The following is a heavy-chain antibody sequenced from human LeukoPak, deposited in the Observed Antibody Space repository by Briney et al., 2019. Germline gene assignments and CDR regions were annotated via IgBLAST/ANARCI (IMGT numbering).Heavy chain of an antibody. Sequence: ATVKISCKASGYTFTDYYMHWVQQAPGNGLEWMGRVDPEDGETIYAEKFQGRVTITADTSTDTAYMELSSLRSEDTAVYYCATISSGDHYYYYMDVWGKGTTVTVSS. CDR1: GYTFTDYY. J-gene: IGHJ6*03. D-gene: IGHD2-21*01. CDR3: ATISSGDHYYYYMDV. CDR2: VDPEDGET. V-gene: IGHV1-69-2*01.